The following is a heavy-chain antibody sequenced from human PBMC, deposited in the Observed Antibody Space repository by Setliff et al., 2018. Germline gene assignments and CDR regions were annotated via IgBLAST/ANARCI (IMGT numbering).Heavy chain of an antibody. CDR3: ARTGTYRYFDY. CDR1: GASLNRGTYY. V-gene: IGHV4-39*01. Sequence: KASETLSLTCTVSGASLNRGTYYWGWIRQPPGKGLEWIGRIYYRGDTYYNPSLKGRLTISVDTAQNQFSLRLTSVTAADTAVYYCARTGTYRYFDYWGQGALVTVSS. CDR2: IYYRGDT. D-gene: IGHD1-1*01. J-gene: IGHJ4*02.